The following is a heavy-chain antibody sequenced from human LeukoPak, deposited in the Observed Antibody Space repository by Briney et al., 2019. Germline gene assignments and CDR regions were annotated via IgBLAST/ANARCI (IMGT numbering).Heavy chain of an antibody. D-gene: IGHD2-21*02. Sequence: PGGSLRLSCAASGFTFSTYAMSWVRQAPGKGLEWVSHFGGSGGTILYADSVKGRFTISRDNSKNTLYLRMNSLRAEDTAVYYCAKSDCGGDCHLLDYWGQGTLVTVSS. CDR1: GFTFSTYA. CDR2: FGGSGGTI. J-gene: IGHJ4*02. CDR3: AKSDCGGDCHLLDY. V-gene: IGHV3-23*01.